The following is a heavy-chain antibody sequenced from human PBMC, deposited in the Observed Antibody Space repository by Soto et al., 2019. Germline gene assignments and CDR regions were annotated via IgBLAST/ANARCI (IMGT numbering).Heavy chain of an antibody. Sequence: SETLSLTCSVSGGSVSNKTYYWSWIRQPPGKRLEWIGYVYYSGTTNYNPSLNSRVTISVDLSKNQFSLRLSSVTTADTALYYCARTTAVPNTLRSRYFFDYWGQGTLVTVSS. D-gene: IGHD4-17*01. V-gene: IGHV4-61*01. J-gene: IGHJ4*02. CDR2: VYYSGTT. CDR1: GGSVSNKTYY. CDR3: ARTTAVPNTLRSRYFFDY.